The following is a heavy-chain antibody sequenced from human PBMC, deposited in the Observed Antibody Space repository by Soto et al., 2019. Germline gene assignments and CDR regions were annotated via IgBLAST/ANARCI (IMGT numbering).Heavy chain of an antibody. D-gene: IGHD3-16*01. V-gene: IGHV4-59*01. CDR2: VSYSGGS. J-gene: IGHJ4*02. CDR3: AKKNDAFGGLEDY. CDR1: GASISSFP. Sequence: PSETLSLTCTVSGASISSFPWSWIRQPPGKGLEWIGYVSYSGGSTYNPSLRSRVAISLDTSKNQLSLKLTSVTAADAAVYYCAKKNDAFGGLEDYWGQGILVTVSS.